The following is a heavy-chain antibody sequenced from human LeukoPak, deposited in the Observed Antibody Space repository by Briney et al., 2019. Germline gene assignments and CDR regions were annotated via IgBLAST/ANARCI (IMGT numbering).Heavy chain of an antibody. Sequence: ASVKVSCKASGYTFTGYYMHWVRQAPGQGLEWMGWINPNSGGTNYAQKFQGRVTMTRDTSISTAYMELSRLRSDDTAVYYCALQGIYYDILTGYPDDAFDIWGQGTMVTVSS. CDR2: INPNSGGT. D-gene: IGHD3-9*01. CDR1: GYTFTGYY. J-gene: IGHJ3*02. CDR3: ALQGIYYDILTGYPDDAFDI. V-gene: IGHV1-2*02.